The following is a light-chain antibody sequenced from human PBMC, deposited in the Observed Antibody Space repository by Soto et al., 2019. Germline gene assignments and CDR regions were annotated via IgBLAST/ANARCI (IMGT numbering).Light chain of an antibody. CDR2: GAS. V-gene: IGKV3-15*01. CDR3: KQYKEWPPFT. J-gene: IGKJ5*01. CDR1: QSVNYY. Sequence: EIVLTQSPATLSLSPGERATLSCRASQSVNYYLAWYQQKPGQAPRLLILGASTRATGIPARFSGSGSGTEFTLSISSLQSEDFAVYYCKQYKEWPPFTFGQGTRLEI.